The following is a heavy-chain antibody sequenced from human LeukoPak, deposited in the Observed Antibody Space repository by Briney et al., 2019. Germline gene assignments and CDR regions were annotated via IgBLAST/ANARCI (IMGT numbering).Heavy chain of an antibody. CDR1: GFTFSSYA. Sequence: GGSLRLSCAASGFTFSSYAMHWVRQAPGKGLEWVAVISYDGSNKYYADSVKGRFTISRDNSKNTLYLQMNSLRAEDTAVYYCARGGKQLCLLSHFDYWGQGTLVTVSS. J-gene: IGHJ4*02. D-gene: IGHD5-18*01. CDR2: ISYDGSNK. V-gene: IGHV3-30-3*01. CDR3: ARGGKQLCLLSHFDY.